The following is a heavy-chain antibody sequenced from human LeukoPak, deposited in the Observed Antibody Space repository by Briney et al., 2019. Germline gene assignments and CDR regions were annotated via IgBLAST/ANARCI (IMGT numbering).Heavy chain of an antibody. Sequence: GGSLRLSCADSGFTVSSNSMSWGRQAPGKGLEWVSIIYSGGNTFHADSVKARFSISRDESRDTVYLQMNNLTAEDTAVYYCARGSEYFQHWGRGTLVTVSS. J-gene: IGHJ1*01. V-gene: IGHV3-66*01. CDR2: IYSGGNT. CDR3: ARGSEYFQH. CDR1: GFTVSSNS.